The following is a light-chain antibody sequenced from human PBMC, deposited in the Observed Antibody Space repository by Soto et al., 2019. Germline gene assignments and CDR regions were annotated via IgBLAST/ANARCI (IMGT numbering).Light chain of an antibody. CDR1: QGISSY. V-gene: IGKV1-8*01. J-gene: IGKJ1*01. CDR3: QQYYSYPHS. CDR2: AAS. Sequence: AIRMTQSPSSFSASTGDRVTITCRASQGISSYLAWYQQKPGKAPKLLIYAASTLQSGVPPRFSGSGSGTDFTLTISGPQSEDFATYYCQQYYSYPHSFGQGTKVEIK.